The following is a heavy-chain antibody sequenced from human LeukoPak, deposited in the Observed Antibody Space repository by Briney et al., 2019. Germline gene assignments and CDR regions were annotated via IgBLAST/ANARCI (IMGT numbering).Heavy chain of an antibody. J-gene: IGHJ3*02. CDR3: ARDVRPLIHAFDI. CDR1: GGSFSGYY. V-gene: IGHV4-59*01. CDR2: ISYSGST. Sequence: KPSETLSLTCAVYGGSFSGYYWNWIRQSPGKGLEWIGYISYSGSTNYNPSLKSRVTISVDTSKDQFSLNLNSVTAADTAVYYCARDVRPLIHAFDIWGQGTVVTVSS.